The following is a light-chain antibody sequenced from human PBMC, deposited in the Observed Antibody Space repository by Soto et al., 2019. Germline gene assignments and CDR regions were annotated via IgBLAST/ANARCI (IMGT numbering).Light chain of an antibody. J-gene: IGLJ3*02. CDR1: SSEVGGYNY. CDR2: EVS. Sequence: QSALTQPASVSGSPGQSITISCTGTSSEVGGYNYVSWYQQHPGKAPKLMIYEVSNRPSGVSNRFSGSKSGNTASLTISGIQAEDEADYYCSSYTSSSTRVFGGETKVTVL. V-gene: IGLV2-14*01. CDR3: SSYTSSSTRV.